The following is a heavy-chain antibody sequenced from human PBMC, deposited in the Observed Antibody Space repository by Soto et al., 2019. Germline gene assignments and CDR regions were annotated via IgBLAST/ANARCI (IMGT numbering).Heavy chain of an antibody. CDR1: GYTFTSYG. J-gene: IGHJ6*02. Sequence: ASVKVSCKASGYTFTSYGISWVRQAPGQGLEWMGWISAYNGNTNYAQKLQGRVTMTTETSTSTAYMELRSLRSDDTAVYYCARGKRYCSSTSCYTTDYYYYGMDVWGQGTTVTVSS. CDR3: ARGKRYCSSTSCYTTDYYYYGMDV. V-gene: IGHV1-18*04. CDR2: ISAYNGNT. D-gene: IGHD2-2*02.